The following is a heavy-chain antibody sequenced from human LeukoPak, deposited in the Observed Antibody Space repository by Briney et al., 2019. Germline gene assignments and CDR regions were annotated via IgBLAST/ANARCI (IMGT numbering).Heavy chain of an antibody. CDR1: GGSISSYY. CDR2: IYYSGST. D-gene: IGHD3-16*01. CDR3: ASAQYYEDSGIIDS. Sequence: TPSETLSLTCTVSGGSISSYYWSWIRQPPGKGLEWIGYIYYSGSTNYNPSLKSRVTISVDTSKNQFSLKLSSVTAADTAMYYYASAQYYEDSGIIDSWGQGTLVTVSS. J-gene: IGHJ4*02. V-gene: IGHV4-59*01.